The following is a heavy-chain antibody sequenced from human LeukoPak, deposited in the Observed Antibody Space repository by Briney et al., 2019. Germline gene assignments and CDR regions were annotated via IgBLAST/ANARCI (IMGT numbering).Heavy chain of an antibody. J-gene: IGHJ5*02. CDR2: ISYDGSNK. V-gene: IGHV3-30-3*01. D-gene: IGHD6-19*01. CDR1: GFTFSSYA. Sequence: GGSLRLSCAASGFTFSSYAMHWVRQAPGKGLEWVAVISYDGSNKYYANSVKGRFTISRDNSKNTLYLQMNSLRAEDTAVYYCARDRADSSGWYGWFDPWGQGTLVTVSS. CDR3: ARDRADSSGWYGWFDP.